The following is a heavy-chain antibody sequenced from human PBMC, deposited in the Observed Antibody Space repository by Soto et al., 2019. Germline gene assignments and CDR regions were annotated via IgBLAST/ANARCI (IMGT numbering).Heavy chain of an antibody. D-gene: IGHD3-22*01. CDR3: VRATYFSDSSGYTRCLDY. Sequence: EVQLVESGGGLVQPGGSLRLSCAGSGFTLSDHYIDWGRQAPGKGLEWVGRSRDKPQGYSTAYAASVKGRFTTSRDESKNSAYLQMNSLKTEDTAVYYCVRATYFSDSSGYTRCLDYWGQGTLVTVSS. CDR2: SRDKPQGYST. CDR1: GFTLSDHY. J-gene: IGHJ4*02. V-gene: IGHV3-72*01.